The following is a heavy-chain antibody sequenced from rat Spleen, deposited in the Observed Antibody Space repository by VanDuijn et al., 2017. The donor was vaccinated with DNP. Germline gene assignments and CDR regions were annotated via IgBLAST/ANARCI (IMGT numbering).Heavy chain of an antibody. V-gene: IGHV5S11*01. D-gene: IGHD4-2*01. CDR2: ITTGGGYT. J-gene: IGHJ2*01. Sequence: EVQLVESGGGLVQPGRSLKLSCSASGFTFSDYYMAWVRQAPAKGLEWVASITTGGGYTYYRDSVKGRFTISRDNAKSTLYLQMDSLRSEETSTYECARRETFYYFDYRGKGVMVTGTS. CDR3: ARRETFYYFDY. CDR1: GFTFSDYY.